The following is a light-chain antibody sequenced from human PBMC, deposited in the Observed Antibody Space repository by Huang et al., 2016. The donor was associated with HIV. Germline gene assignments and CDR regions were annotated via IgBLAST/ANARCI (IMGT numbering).Light chain of an antibody. J-gene: IGKJ4*01. CDR2: GAS. CDR1: QNITNNY. CDR3: QQYLSSPLT. V-gene: IGKV3-20*01. Sequence: DIVLTQSPGTLSLSPGARAALSCRSSQNITNNYLAWYQQRSCQAPSLLIYGASNRAMGIPDRFSGSGSGTDFTLIINRLEPQDSAVYYCQQYLSSPLTFGGGTNVEIK.